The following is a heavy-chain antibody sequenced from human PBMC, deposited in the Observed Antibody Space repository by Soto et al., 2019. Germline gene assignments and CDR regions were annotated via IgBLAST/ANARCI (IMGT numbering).Heavy chain of an antibody. V-gene: IGHV3-30*18. CDR3: AKSPATVTTTQDY. Sequence: QVQLVESGGGVVQPGRSLRLSCAASGFTFSSYGMHWVRQAPGKGLEWVAVISYDGSNKYYADSVKGRFTISRDNSKNTLYLQMISLRAEDTAVYYCAKSPATVTTTQDYWGQGTLVTVSS. CDR1: GFTFSSYG. CDR2: ISYDGSNK. D-gene: IGHD4-17*01. J-gene: IGHJ4*02.